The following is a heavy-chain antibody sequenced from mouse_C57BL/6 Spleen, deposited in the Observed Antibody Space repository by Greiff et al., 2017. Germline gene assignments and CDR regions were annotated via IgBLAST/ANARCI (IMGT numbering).Heavy chain of an antibody. CDR3: AREGYDSGAMDY. Sequence: QVQLQQSGAELVKPGASVKLSCKASGYTFTDYYINWVKQRPGQGLEWIARIYPGGGNTYYNEKFKGKATLTVEKSSSTAYMQLSSLTSEDSAVYFCAREGYDSGAMDYWGQGTSVTVSS. J-gene: IGHJ4*01. CDR2: IYPGGGNT. CDR1: GYTFTDYY. D-gene: IGHD2-4*01. V-gene: IGHV1-76*01.